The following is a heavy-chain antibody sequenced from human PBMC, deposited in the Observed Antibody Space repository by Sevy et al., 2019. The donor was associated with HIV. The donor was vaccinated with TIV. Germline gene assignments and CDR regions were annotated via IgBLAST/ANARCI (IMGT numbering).Heavy chain of an antibody. CDR2: LSLQGSNK. Sequence: GGSLRLSCAVSGTNFGAFAMHWVRQAPGKGLEWVAALSLQGSNKYYADSLKGRFTVSRDNSKDTLYLQMNSLRAEDTATYYCAKDVVGGTYYIENYFYGLDVWGRGTTVTDSS. CDR1: GTNFGAFA. V-gene: IGHV3-30*18. CDR3: AKDVVGGTYYIENYFYGLDV. J-gene: IGHJ6*02. D-gene: IGHD3-10*01.